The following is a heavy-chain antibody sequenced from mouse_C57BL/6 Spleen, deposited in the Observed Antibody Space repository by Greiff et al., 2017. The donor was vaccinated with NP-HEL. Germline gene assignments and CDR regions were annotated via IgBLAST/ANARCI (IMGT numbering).Heavy chain of an antibody. CDR2: IHPNSGST. CDR3: ARGVYPNWYFDV. D-gene: IGHD5-1-1*01. V-gene: IGHV1-64*01. J-gene: IGHJ1*03. CDR1: GYTFTSYW. Sequence: VQLQHPGAELVKPGASVTLSCKASGYTFTSYWMHWVKQRPGQGLEWIGMIHPNSGSTNYNEKFKSKATLTVDKSSSTAYMQLSSLTSEDSAVYYCARGVYPNWYFDVWGTGTTVTVSS.